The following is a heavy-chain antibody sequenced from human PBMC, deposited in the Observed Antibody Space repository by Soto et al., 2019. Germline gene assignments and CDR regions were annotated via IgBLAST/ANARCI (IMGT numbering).Heavy chain of an antibody. D-gene: IGHD3-22*01. CDR3: ARHYYDSSGTLRYYFDY. Sequence: PSGTLSLSCTVSGGSISSFYWSWVLQPPGKGLEWIGYIYYSGSTNYNPSLKSRVTISVDTSKNQFSLKLSSVTAADTAVYYCARHYYDSSGTLRYYFDYWGQGTLVTVSS. CDR1: GGSISSFY. J-gene: IGHJ4*02. V-gene: IGHV4-59*08. CDR2: IYYSGST.